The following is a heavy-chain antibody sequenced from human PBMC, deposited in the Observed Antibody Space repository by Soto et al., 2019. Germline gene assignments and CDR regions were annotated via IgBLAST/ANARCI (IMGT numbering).Heavy chain of an antibody. J-gene: IGHJ4*02. CDR3: ASFIYSSGRYLTPDY. CDR2: ISDRGSDT. D-gene: IGHD6-19*01. Sequence: PGGSLRLSCAASGFTFRKSDMTWVRRAPGQGLQYISSISDRGSDTYYAASVKGRFIISRDNSKNTLYLQMNSLRAEDTAVYYCASFIYSSGRYLTPDYWGQGNLVTVSS. V-gene: IGHV3-23*01. CDR1: GFTFRKSD.